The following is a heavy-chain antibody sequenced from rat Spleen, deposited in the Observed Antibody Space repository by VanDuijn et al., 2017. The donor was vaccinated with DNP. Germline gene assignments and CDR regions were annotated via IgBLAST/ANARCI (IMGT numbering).Heavy chain of an antibody. Sequence: EVQLVESGGDLVQPGRSLKLSCAASGFTFSNSDMTWVRQAPTKGLELVAYISYFGDNTYSGDSVKGRFTISRDNAKSTLYLQMNSLRSEDMATYYCARHGRRVFDYWGQGVMVTVSS. V-gene: IGHV5-22*01. CDR2: ISYFGDNT. CDR1: GFTFSNSD. CDR3: ARHGRRVFDY. J-gene: IGHJ2*01. D-gene: IGHD1-11*01.